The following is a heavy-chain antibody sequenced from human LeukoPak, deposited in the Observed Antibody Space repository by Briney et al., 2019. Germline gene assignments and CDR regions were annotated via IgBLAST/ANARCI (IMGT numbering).Heavy chain of an antibody. CDR2: IYHSGST. J-gene: IGHJ6*02. V-gene: IGHV4-30-2*01. Sequence: SQTLSLTCTVSGGSISSGGYYWSWIRQPPGRGLEWIGYIYHSGSTYYNPSLKSRVTISVDRSKNQFSLKLSSVTAADTAVYYCASQYSSSWYSLGYYYGMDVWGQGTTVTVSS. CDR1: GGSISSGGYY. CDR3: ASQYSSSWYSLGYYYGMDV. D-gene: IGHD6-13*01.